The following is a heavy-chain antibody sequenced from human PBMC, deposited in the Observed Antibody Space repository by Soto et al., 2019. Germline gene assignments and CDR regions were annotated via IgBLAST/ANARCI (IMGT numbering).Heavy chain of an antibody. D-gene: IGHD3-3*01. CDR3: ARGQRFSDWFDP. CDR1: GGSMSSYY. J-gene: IGHJ5*02. CDR2: VYSSGGT. Sequence: QVHLQQSGPGLVNPSETLSLTCTVSGGSMSSYYWTWIRQPAGKGLEWIGRVYSSGGTHYTPSLKSRVTISLDTSKNQFSVRLLSVTDADTAVYYCARGQRFSDWFDPWGQGTLVTVSS. V-gene: IGHV4-4*07.